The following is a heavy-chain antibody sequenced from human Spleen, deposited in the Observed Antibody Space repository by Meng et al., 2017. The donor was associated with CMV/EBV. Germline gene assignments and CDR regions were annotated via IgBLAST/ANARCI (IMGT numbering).Heavy chain of an antibody. Sequence: PVPVHPTDTLSSASPSSRASTSMLSWRLRVQPAAKGLECIGLNYPRRSNNYNPPLNRRVTMSVDTSKNQFSLKLSSVTAADTAVYYCARVGVGVLGATRSEVWFDPWGQGTLVTVSS. CDR3: ARVGVGVLGATRSEVWFDP. V-gene: IGHV4-4*07. J-gene: IGHJ5*02. CDR1: RASTSMLS. CDR2: NYPRRSN. D-gene: IGHD1-26*01.